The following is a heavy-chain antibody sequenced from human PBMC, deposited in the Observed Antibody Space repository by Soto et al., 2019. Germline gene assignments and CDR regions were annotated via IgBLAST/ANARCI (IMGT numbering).Heavy chain of an antibody. CDR2: IWYDGSNK. V-gene: IGHV3-33*01. CDR3: ARVRNKEPVFDY. Sequence: GGSLRLSCAASGFTFSSYGMHWVRQAPGKGLEWVAVIWYDGSNKYYADSVKGRFTISRDNARNSLYLQMNSLRAEDTAVYYCARVRNKEPVFDYWGQGTLVTVSS. J-gene: IGHJ4*02. D-gene: IGHD1-1*01. CDR1: GFTFSSYG.